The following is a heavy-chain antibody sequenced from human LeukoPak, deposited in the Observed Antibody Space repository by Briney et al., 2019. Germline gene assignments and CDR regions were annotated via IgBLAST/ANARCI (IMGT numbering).Heavy chain of an antibody. J-gene: IGHJ4*02. CDR2: IWYDGSNK. CDR1: GFTFSSYG. V-gene: IGHV3-33*01. CDR3: ARAPRSLILDY. D-gene: IGHD2-21*01. Sequence: PGRSLRLSCAASGFTFSSYGIHWVRQAPGKGLEWVAVIWYDGSNKYYAGSVKGRFTISRDNSKNTLYLQMNSLRAEDTAVYYCARAPRSLILDYWGQGTLVTVSS.